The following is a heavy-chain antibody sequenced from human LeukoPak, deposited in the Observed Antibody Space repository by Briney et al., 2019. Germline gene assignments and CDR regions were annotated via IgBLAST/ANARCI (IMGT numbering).Heavy chain of an antibody. D-gene: IGHD5-18*01. Sequence: QPGGSLRLSCAASGFTFSTYAMSWVRQAPGKGLEWVSAISGDDGSTYYADSLNGRFTISRDNSKNTLYLQMNSLRAEDTAVYYCAKDISQGYTYGFIEQDFWGQGTPVTVSS. V-gene: IGHV3-23*01. CDR3: AKDISQGYTYGFIEQDF. CDR2: ISGDDGST. J-gene: IGHJ4*02. CDR1: GFTFSTYA.